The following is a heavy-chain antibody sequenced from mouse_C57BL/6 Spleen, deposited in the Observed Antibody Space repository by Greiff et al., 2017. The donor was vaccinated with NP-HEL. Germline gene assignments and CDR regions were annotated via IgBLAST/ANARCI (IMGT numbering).Heavy chain of an antibody. J-gene: IGHJ4*01. V-gene: IGHV3-6*01. CDR3: ARDRASHAMDY. D-gene: IGHD3-1*01. CDR2: ISYDGSN. Sequence: EVQLQESGPGLVKPSQSLSLTCSVTGYSITSGYYWNWIRQFPGNKLEWMGYISYDGSNNYNPSLKNRISITRDTSKNQFFLKLNSVTTEDTATYYCARDRASHAMDYWGQGTSVTVSS. CDR1: GYSITSGYY.